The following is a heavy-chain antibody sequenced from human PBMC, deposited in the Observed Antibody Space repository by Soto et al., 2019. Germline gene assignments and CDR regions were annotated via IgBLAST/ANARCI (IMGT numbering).Heavy chain of an antibody. D-gene: IGHD1-26*01. CDR2: IDPSDSYT. Sequence: RGSLKISCKGSGYSFTSYWISWVRQMPGKGLEWMGRIDPSDSYTNYSPSFQGHVTISADKSISTAYLQWSSLKASDTAMYYCARIGGAYYYYYGMDVWGQGTTVTVSS. V-gene: IGHV5-10-1*01. CDR1: GYSFTSYW. CDR3: ARIGGAYYYYYGMDV. J-gene: IGHJ6*02.